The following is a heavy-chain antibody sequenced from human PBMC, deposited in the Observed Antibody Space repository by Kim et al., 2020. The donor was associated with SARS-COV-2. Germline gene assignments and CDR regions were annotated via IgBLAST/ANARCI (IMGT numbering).Heavy chain of an antibody. CDR1: GFTFSSYA. J-gene: IGHJ6*04. Sequence: GGSLRLSCAASGFTFSSYAMHWVRQAPGKGLEWVAVISYDGSNKYYADSVKGRFTISRDNSKNTLYLQMNSLRAEDTAVYYCARDPMITFGGVIAIGYYYYGMDVWGKGTTVTVSS. D-gene: IGHD3-16*02. V-gene: IGHV3-30-3*01. CDR3: ARDPMITFGGVIAIGYYYYGMDV. CDR2: ISYDGSNK.